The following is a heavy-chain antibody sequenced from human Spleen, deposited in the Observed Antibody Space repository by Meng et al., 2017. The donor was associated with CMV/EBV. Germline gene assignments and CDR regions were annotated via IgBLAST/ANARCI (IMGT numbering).Heavy chain of an antibody. CDR2: ISDSGGNT. Sequence: GESLKISCAASGFTFNSYAMNWVRQAPGKGLEWVSTISDSGGNTYYPDSVKGRFTISRDNSNNTLYLQMNSLRAEDTAIYYCAKSRNGYGGEDYWGQGMLVTVSS. CDR3: AKSRNGYGGEDY. D-gene: IGHD5-12*01. V-gene: IGHV3-23*01. J-gene: IGHJ4*02. CDR1: GFTFNSYA.